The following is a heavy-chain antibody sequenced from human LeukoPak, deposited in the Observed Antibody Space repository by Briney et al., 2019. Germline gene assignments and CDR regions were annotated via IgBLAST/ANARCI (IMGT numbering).Heavy chain of an antibody. CDR1: GGTFSSYA. CDR3: ARTYYYGSGSKV. J-gene: IGHJ4*02. CDR2: ISAYNGNT. D-gene: IGHD3-10*01. Sequence: GASVKVSCKASGGTFSSYAISWVRQAPGQGLEWMGWISAYNGNTNYAQRLQGRVTMTTDTSTSTAYMELRSLRSDDTAVYYCARTYYYGSGSKVWGQGTLVTVSS. V-gene: IGHV1-18*01.